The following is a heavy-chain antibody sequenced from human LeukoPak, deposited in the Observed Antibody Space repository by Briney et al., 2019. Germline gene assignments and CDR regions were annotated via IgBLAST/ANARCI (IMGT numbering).Heavy chain of an antibody. V-gene: IGHV3-74*01. CDR3: ARDKVAADLDY. CDR1: GFTFSSYW. CDR2: INSDGSST. J-gene: IGHJ4*02. D-gene: IGHD6-13*01. Sequence: GGSLRLSCAASGFTFSSYWMHWVRQAPGKGLVWVSRINSDGSSTSYADSVKGRFTISRDNAKNTLYLQMNNLRAEDTAVYYCARDKVAADLDYWGQGTLVTVSS.